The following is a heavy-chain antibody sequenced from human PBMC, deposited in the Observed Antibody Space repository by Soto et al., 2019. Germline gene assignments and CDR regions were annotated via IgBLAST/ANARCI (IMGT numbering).Heavy chain of an antibody. V-gene: IGHV4-39*07. CDR2: IYYSGST. Sequence: PPETLSLTCAVSGGSISSGGYSWGWIRQPPGKGLEWIGSIYYSGSTYYNPSLKSRVTISVDTSKNQFSLKLSSVTAADTAVYYCARDRNQPPYYYYYYGMDVWGQGTTVTVSS. CDR3: ARDRNQPPYYYYYYGMDV. J-gene: IGHJ6*02. CDR1: GGSISSGGYS.